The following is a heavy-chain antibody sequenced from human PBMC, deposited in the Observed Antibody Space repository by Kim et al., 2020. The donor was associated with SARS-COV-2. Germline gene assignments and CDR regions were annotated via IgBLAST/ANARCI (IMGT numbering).Heavy chain of an antibody. D-gene: IGHD3-10*01. V-gene: IGHV3-74*01. J-gene: IGHJ5*02. CDR3: ARQADTLWFGERGFDP. Sequence: SVKGRFTISRDNAKNTLYLQMNSLRAEDTAVYYCARQADTLWFGERGFDPWGQGTLVTVSS.